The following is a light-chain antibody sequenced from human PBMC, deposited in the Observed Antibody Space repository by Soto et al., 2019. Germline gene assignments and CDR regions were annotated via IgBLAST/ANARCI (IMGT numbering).Light chain of an antibody. CDR2: EVN. CDR3: CSYAGSSHVV. Sequence: QSAPTQPASVSGSPGQSITISCTGTSNDIGGYNLVSWYQQHPGKVPKLLIFEVNKRSSGVSTRFSDSKSDNTASLTISGLQAEDEAEYFCCSYAGSSHVVFGGGTKLTVL. V-gene: IGLV2-23*02. J-gene: IGLJ2*01. CDR1: SNDIGGYNL.